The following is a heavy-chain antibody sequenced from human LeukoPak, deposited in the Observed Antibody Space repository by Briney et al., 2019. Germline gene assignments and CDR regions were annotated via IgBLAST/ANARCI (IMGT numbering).Heavy chain of an antibody. Sequence: PGGSLRLSCSASGFAVSSNYMSWVRQAPGKGLEWVSVIYTGDNTYSSDSVKGRFTVSRDTSKNTLNLQMNSLSAEDTAVYYCARDHGRGYCSSTSCYPGFDYWGQGTLVTVSS. D-gene: IGHD2-2*01. CDR1: GFAVSSNY. J-gene: IGHJ4*02. CDR3: ARDHGRGYCSSTSCYPGFDY. V-gene: IGHV3-53*01. CDR2: IYTGDNT.